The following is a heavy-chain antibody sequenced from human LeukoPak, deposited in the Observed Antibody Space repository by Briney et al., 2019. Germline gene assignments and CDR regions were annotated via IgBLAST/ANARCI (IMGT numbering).Heavy chain of an antibody. CDR3: ARQTGSGLFILP. D-gene: IGHD3/OR15-3a*01. Sequence: PSETLSLTCTVSGVSISSSNSYWGWIRQPPGKGLEWIGSIYYSGNTYYNASLRSQVSISIDTSKNQFSLRLTSVTAADTAVYYCARQTGSGLFILPGGQGTLVTVSS. J-gene: IGHJ4*02. CDR2: IYYSGNT. CDR1: GVSISSSNSY. V-gene: IGHV4-39*01.